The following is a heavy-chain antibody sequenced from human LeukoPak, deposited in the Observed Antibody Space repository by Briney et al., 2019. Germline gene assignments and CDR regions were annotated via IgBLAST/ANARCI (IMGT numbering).Heavy chain of an antibody. J-gene: IGHJ4*02. CDR3: AKGKCSSTSCYASFDF. D-gene: IGHD2-2*01. CDR1: GFTFSSYA. Sequence: GGSLRLSCAASGFTFSSYAMSWVRQAPGKGLEWVSTISGGGSTYYADSVKGRFTISRDNSKNTLYLQMNRLRAEDTAVYYCAKGKCSSTSCYASFDFWGQGTLVTVSS. V-gene: IGHV3-23*01. CDR2: ISGGGST.